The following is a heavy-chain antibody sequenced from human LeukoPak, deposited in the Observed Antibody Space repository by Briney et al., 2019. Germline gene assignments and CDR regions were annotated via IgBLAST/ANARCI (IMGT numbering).Heavy chain of an antibody. Sequence: GGSLRLSCAASGFTFSSYDMHWVRQATGKGLEWVSAIGTAGDTYYPGSVKGRFTISRENAKNSLYLQMNSLRAGDTAVYYRARGHCSGGSCYYFDYWGQGTLVTVSS. CDR2: IGTAGDT. CDR3: ARGHCSGGSCYYFDY. V-gene: IGHV3-13*01. J-gene: IGHJ4*02. CDR1: GFTFSSYD. D-gene: IGHD2-15*01.